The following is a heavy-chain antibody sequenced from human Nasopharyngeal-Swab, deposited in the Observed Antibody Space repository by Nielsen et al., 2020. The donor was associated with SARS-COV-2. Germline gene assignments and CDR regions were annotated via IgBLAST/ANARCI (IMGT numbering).Heavy chain of an antibody. Sequence: SETLSLTCAVYGGSFSGYYWSWIRQPPGKGLEWIGEINHSGSTNYNPSLKSRVTISVDTSKNQFSLKLSSVTAADTAVYYCARENNGDYGIDYWGQGTLVTVSS. J-gene: IGHJ4*02. V-gene: IGHV4-34*01. CDR2: INHSGST. D-gene: IGHD4-17*01. CDR1: GGSFSGYY. CDR3: ARENNGDYGIDY.